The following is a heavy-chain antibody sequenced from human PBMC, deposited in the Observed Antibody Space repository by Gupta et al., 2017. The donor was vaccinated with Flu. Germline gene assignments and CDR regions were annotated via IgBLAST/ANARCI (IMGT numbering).Heavy chain of an antibody. J-gene: IGHJ5*02. CDR2: MNPNRGNT. Sequence: QVQLVQSGAEVKKPGASVKVSCKASGYTLTSYDINRVRQATGQGLEWMGWMNPNRGNTGDAQKLQGRVTMTRNTSISTAYMELSSLGSEDTAVYYCARESFPDDSSGYYPPYYNWFDPWGQGTLVTVSS. V-gene: IGHV1-8*01. CDR1: GYTLTSYD. D-gene: IGHD3-22*01. CDR3: ARESFPDDSSGYYPPYYNWFDP.